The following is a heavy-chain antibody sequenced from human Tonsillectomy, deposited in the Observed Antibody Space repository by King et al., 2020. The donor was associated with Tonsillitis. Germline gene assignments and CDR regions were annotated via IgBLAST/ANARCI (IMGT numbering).Heavy chain of an antibody. J-gene: IGHJ4*02. CDR2: IRYDGTKE. CDR1: GFTFSYSG. V-gene: IGHV3-30*02. Sequence: VQLVESGGGVVQPGGSLRLSCTASGFTFSYSGMHWVRQSPGKGLEWVAFIRYDGTKESYSASVRGRFAISRDSSKNTVFLQMNNLRGDDTAIYYCAKAGSFDSSNYCDHWGQGTLVSVSS. CDR3: AKAGSFDSSNYCDH. D-gene: IGHD3-22*01.